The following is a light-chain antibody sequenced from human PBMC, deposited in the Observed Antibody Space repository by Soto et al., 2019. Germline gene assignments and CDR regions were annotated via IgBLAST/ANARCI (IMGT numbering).Light chain of an antibody. CDR2: TTD. CDR1: TGAVTSGNY. J-gene: IGLJ3*02. Sequence: QAVVTQEPSLTVSPGGTVTLTCASSTGAVTSGNYPSWFQQKPGQAPRTLIYTTDDKHSWTPARFSGALLGGKAALTLSGVQPEDEAEYYCLLYYVGAHLVFGGGTKVTVL. V-gene: IGLV7-43*01. CDR3: LLYYVGAHLV.